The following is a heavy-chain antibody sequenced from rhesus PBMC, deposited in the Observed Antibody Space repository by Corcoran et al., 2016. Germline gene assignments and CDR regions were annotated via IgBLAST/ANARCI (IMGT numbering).Heavy chain of an antibody. CDR3: TREKAASIDY. D-gene: IGHD6-31*01. CDR1: GASISSDW. CDR2: INGNTGNH. J-gene: IGHJ4*01. V-gene: IGHV4-80*01. Sequence: QVQLQESGPGLVKPSETLSLTCTVSGASISSDWWSWVRQPPGKGLEWIGEINGNTGNHKYNPSLESRVTSSKDASKKQFSLKLTSVTAADTAVYHCTREKAASIDYWGQGVLVTASS.